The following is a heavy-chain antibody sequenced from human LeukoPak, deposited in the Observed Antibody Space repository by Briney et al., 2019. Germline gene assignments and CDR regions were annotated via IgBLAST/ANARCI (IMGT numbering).Heavy chain of an antibody. J-gene: IGHJ6*03. V-gene: IGHV1-18*01. CDR1: GGTFSSYA. D-gene: IGHD4-17*01. CDR3: ARDWATVTYYYYYMDV. Sequence: ASVKVSCKASGGTFSSYAISWVRQAPGQGLEWMGWISAYNGNTNYAQKLQGRVTMTTDTSTSTAYMELRSLRSDDTAVYYCARDWATVTYYYYYMDVWGKGTTVTISS. CDR2: ISAYNGNT.